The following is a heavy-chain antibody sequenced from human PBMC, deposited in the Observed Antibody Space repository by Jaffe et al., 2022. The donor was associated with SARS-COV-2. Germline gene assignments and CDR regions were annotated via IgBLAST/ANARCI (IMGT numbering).Heavy chain of an antibody. CDR3: AKDPVGGFRLYYFDY. J-gene: IGHJ4*02. Sequence: QVQLVESGGGVVQPGRSLRLSCAASGFTFSSYGMHWVRQAPGKGLEWVAVISYDGSNKYYADSVKGRFTISRDNSKNTLYLQMNSLRAEDTAVYYCAKDPVGGFRLYYFDYWGQGTLVTVSS. CDR2: ISYDGSNK. CDR1: GFTFSSYG. V-gene: IGHV3-30*18. D-gene: IGHD3-16*01.